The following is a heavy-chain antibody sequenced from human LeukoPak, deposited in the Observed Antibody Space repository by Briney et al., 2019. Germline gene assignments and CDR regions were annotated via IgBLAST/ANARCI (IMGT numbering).Heavy chain of an antibody. D-gene: IGHD3-22*01. CDR3: ARHVTTSDYESSWFDS. Sequence: GESLKISCKGSGYSFTSYWIGWVRQMPGKGLEWMGIIYPGDSDTRYSPSFQGQVTISVDKSISTAYLQWSSLKASDTAMYYCARHVTTSDYESSWFDSWGQGTLVKVSS. V-gene: IGHV5-51*01. CDR2: IYPGDSDT. J-gene: IGHJ5*01. CDR1: GYSFTSYW.